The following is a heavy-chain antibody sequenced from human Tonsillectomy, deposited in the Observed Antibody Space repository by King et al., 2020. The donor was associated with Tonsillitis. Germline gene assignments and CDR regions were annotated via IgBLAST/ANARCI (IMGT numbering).Heavy chain of an antibody. CDR3: ARGVLSTSWGMDV. J-gene: IGHJ6*02. Sequence: VQLVESGGGLVKPGGSLRLSCAASGFTFSSYNMNWVRQAPGKGLEWVSSISYSSGYIYYADSVKGRFTISRDNAKNSLYLQMNRLRAHDPAVYYCARGVLSTSWGMDVWGQGPTVTVSS. V-gene: IGHV3-21*01. CDR2: ISYSSGYI. CDR1: GFTFSSYN. D-gene: IGHD2-2*01.